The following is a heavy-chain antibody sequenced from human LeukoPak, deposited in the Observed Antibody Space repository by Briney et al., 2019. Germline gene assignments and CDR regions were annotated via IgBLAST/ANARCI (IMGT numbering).Heavy chain of an antibody. D-gene: IGHD1-20*01. V-gene: IGHV4-34*01. J-gene: IGHJ4*02. CDR3: ARRYNWNPDFAY. Sequence: PSEILSLTCAVYGGSFSGYYWSWIRQPPGKGLEWIGEINHSGSTNYNPSLKSRVTISVDTSKNQFSLKLSSVTAADTAVYYCARRYNWNPDFAYWGQGTLVTVSS. CDR1: GGSFSGYY. CDR2: INHSGST.